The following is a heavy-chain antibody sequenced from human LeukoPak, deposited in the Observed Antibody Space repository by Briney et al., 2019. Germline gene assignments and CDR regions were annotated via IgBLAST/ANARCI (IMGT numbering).Heavy chain of an antibody. CDR2: IYSGGAI. J-gene: IGHJ3*02. Sequence: GGSLRLSCVASGFAVGSNYMSWVRQAPGKGLEWVSLIYSGGAIRYADSVKGRFTISRDNSKNTLYLQMNSLRAEDTAVYYCARETGKYYDFWSGYAFDIWGQGTMVTVSS. D-gene: IGHD3-3*01. CDR1: GFAVGSNY. V-gene: IGHV3-53*05. CDR3: ARETGKYYDFWSGYAFDI.